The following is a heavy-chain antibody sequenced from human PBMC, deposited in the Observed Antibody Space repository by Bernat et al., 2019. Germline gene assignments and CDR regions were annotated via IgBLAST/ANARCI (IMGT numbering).Heavy chain of an antibody. CDR3: ARSPGRRTRINWFAA. CDR1: GYSISSGYY. Sequence: QVQLQESGPGLVKPSETLSLTCAVSGYSISSGYYWGWIRQPPGKGLEWIGSIYHSGSTYYNPSLKSRVTISVETSKKQCSLRLCSVAAADPAGYYCARSPGRRTRINWFAAWGEGTLVTVSS. J-gene: IGHJ5*02. D-gene: IGHD1-7*01. CDR2: IYHSGST. V-gene: IGHV4-38-2*01.